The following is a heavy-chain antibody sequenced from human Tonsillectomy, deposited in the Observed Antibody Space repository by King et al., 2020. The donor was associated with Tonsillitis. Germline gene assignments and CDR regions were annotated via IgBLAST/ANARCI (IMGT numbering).Heavy chain of an antibody. J-gene: IGHJ5*02. CDR2: IYWDDEK. V-gene: IGHV2-5*02. D-gene: IGHD3-10*01. Sequence: TLKESGPTLVKPTQTLTLTCTFSGFSLSTSGVGVGWIRQPPGKALEWLALIYWDDEKRYSASLKSRLTITKNTSKNQVLLTMTNMDPADTATYYCAHKLRIITTSGTRYFDPWGQGTLVTVSS. CDR3: AHKLRIITTSGTRYFDP. CDR1: GFSLSTSGVG.